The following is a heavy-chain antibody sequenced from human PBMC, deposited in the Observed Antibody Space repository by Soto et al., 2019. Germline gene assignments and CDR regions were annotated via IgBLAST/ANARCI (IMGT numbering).Heavy chain of an antibody. J-gene: IGHJ4*01. D-gene: IGHD2-2*01. Sequence: SGPTLVNPTQTLTLTCTFSGFSLSTSGVGVGWIRQPPGKALEWLALIYWDDDKRYSPSLKSRLTITKDTSKNQVVLTMTNMDPVDTAIFFCAFLSHLVVSDFWGQGSLVTGSA. CDR2: IYWDDDK. V-gene: IGHV2-5*02. CDR3: AFLSHLVVSDF. CDR1: GFSLSTSGVG.